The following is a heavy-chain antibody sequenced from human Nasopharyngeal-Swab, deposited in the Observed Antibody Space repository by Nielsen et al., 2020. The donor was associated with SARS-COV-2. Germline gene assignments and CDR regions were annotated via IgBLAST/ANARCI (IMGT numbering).Heavy chain of an antibody. J-gene: IGHJ4*02. CDR3: ARRNYYDSSGHYSGLTDY. CDR2: ISVYNGNT. Sequence: WVRQAPGQGPEWMGWISVYNGNTNYAQKVQGRVTMTTDTSTSTAYMELRSLRSDDTAVYYCARRNYYDSSGHYSGLTDYWGQGTLVTVSS. D-gene: IGHD3-22*01. V-gene: IGHV1-18*01.